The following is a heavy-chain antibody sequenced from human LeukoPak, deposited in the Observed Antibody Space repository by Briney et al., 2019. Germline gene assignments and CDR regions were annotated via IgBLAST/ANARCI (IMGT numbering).Heavy chain of an antibody. CDR2: MNPDTGNT. J-gene: IGHJ3*02. CDR1: GYTFTTYD. CDR3: ARGRPNVITIFGVVISKYAFDI. D-gene: IGHD3-3*01. Sequence: ASVKVSCKASGYTFTTYDINWVRQAAGQGLEWMGWMNPDTGNTGYAQKFQGRVSMTRNTSISTAYMELSSLRSEDTAVYYCARGRPNVITIFGVVISKYAFDIWGQGTMVTVSS. V-gene: IGHV1-8*01.